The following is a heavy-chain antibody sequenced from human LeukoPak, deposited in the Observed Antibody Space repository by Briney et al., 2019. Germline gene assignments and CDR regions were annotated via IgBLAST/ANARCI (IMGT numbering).Heavy chain of an antibody. CDR2: ISYDGSNK. CDR1: GFTFSSYG. D-gene: IGHD3-22*01. J-gene: IGHJ3*01. Sequence: GRSLRLSCAASGFTFSSYGMHWVRQAPGKGLEWVAVISYDGSNKYYADSVKGRFTVSRDNSKNTLYLQMNSPKTEDTAVYYCTTRTAYDSCSHWGQGTMVTVSS. CDR3: TTRTAYDSCSH. V-gene: IGHV3-30*03.